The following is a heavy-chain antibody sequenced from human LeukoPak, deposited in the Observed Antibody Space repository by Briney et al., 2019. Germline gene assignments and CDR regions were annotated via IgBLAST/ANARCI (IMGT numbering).Heavy chain of an antibody. CDR1: GGTISSSSYY. CDR2: IYYSGST. Sequence: SETLSLTCTVSGGTISSSSYYWGWIRQPPGKGLEWIGSIYYSGSTYYNPSLKSRVTISVDTSKNQFSLKLGSVTAADTAVYYCARDREWPNPYYFDYWGQGTLVTVSS. CDR3: ARDREWPNPYYFDY. J-gene: IGHJ4*02. V-gene: IGHV4-39*07. D-gene: IGHD3-3*01.